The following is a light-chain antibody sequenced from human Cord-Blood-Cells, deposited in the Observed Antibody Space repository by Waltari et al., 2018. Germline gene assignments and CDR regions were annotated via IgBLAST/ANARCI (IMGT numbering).Light chain of an antibody. Sequence: DIVLTQSPGTLSLSPGERATLSYRASKSVSSSYLAWYQQKPGQAPRLLIYGASSRATGIPDRFSGSGSGTDFTLTISRLEPEAFAVYYCQQYGSSPLTFGGGTKVEIK. CDR1: KSVSSSY. V-gene: IGKV3-20*01. CDR2: GAS. CDR3: QQYGSSPLT. J-gene: IGKJ4*01.